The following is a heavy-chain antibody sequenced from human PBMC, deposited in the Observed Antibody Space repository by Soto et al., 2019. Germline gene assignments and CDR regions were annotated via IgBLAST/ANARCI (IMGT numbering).Heavy chain of an antibody. Sequence: PSETLSLTCTVSGGSISSGGYYWSWIRQHPGKGLEWIGYIYYSGSTYYNPSLKSRVTISVDTSKNQFSLRLSSVTAADTAVYYCASHTVSTHFDYWGQGTLVTVSS. CDR2: IYYSGST. J-gene: IGHJ4*02. CDR1: GGSISSGGYY. D-gene: IGHD4-17*01. CDR3: ASHTVSTHFDY. V-gene: IGHV4-31*03.